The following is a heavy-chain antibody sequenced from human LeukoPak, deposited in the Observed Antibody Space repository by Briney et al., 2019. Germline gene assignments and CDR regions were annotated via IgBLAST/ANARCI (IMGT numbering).Heavy chain of an antibody. CDR3: AKGGYYDILTGTLYYFDY. CDR2: INHSGST. CDR1: GGSFSGYY. J-gene: IGHJ4*02. D-gene: IGHD3-9*01. V-gene: IGHV4-34*01. Sequence: PAETLSLTCAVYGGSFSGYYWSWIRQPPGKGLEWIGEINHSGSTNYNPSLKSRVTISVDTSKNQFSLKLSSATAADTAVYYCAKGGYYDILTGTLYYFDYWGQGTLVTVSS.